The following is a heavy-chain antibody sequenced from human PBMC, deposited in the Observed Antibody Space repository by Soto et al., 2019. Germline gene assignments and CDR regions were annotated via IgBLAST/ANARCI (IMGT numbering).Heavy chain of an antibody. CDR1: GYAFIRYY. J-gene: IGHJ6*02. D-gene: IGHD2-15*01. V-gene: IGHV1-46*01. Sequence: ASVKFSCKASGYAFIRYYIHWLRQAPGQGLEGRGVINPGGVRTTYAQKFQVRVAMTRDTSTSTVYTDLSSLRYEATAVYYCAREVVVVSEHDYHHAMEVWGPGTTVTVP. CDR2: INPGGVRT. CDR3: AREVVVVSEHDYHHAMEV.